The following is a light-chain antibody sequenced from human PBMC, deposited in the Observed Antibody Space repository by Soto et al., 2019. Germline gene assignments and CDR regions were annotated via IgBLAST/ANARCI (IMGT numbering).Light chain of an antibody. CDR2: GAS. J-gene: IGKJ2*01. CDR1: QSVSSN. V-gene: IGKV3-20*01. CDR3: QQYGSSPPYT. Sequence: EIVMTQSPATLSVSPGERATLSCRASQSVSSNLAWYQQKPGQAPRLLIYGASSRATGIPDRFSGSGSGTDFTLTISRLDPEDFALYYCQQYGSSPPYTFGQGTKVDIK.